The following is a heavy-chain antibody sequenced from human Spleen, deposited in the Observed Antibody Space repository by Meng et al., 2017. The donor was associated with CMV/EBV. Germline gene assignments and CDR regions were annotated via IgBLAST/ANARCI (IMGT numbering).Heavy chain of an antibody. Sequence: SNSAAWNWIRQSPSRGIEGLGRTYYRSKWYNDYAVSVKSRITINPDTSKNQFSLKLSSVTAADTAVYYCARSRSQDDVSGTYRFFDYWGQGTLVTVSS. D-gene: IGHD3-16*02. J-gene: IGHJ4*02. CDR3: ARSRSQDDVSGTYRFFDY. CDR2: TYYRSKWYN. CDR1: SNSAA. V-gene: IGHV6-1*01.